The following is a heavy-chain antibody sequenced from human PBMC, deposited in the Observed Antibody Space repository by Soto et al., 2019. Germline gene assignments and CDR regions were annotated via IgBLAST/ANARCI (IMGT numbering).Heavy chain of an antibody. CDR2: IESDGSST. CDR1: GFTFSSHW. D-gene: IGHD3-22*01. V-gene: IGHV3-74*01. Sequence: GGSLRLSCAASGFTFSSHWMHWVRQAPGKGLVWVSRIESDGSSTNYADSVKGRFTISRDNSKNTVYLQMNSLRAEDTAVYYCARAPFTIYDTSGYYDYWGQGTLVTVSS. J-gene: IGHJ4*02. CDR3: ARAPFTIYDTSGYYDY.